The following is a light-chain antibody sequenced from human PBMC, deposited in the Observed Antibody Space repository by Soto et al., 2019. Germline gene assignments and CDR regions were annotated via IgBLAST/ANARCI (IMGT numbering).Light chain of an antibody. CDR2: DVN. V-gene: IGLV2-8*01. CDR1: SSDVGAYIF. J-gene: IGLJ1*01. CDR3: VSFAGGTYV. Sequence: QSVLTQPPSASGAPGQSVTISCTGNSSDVGAYIFVSWYQQHPGKAPKLMVYDVNSRPPGVPDRFFGSKSGNTASLTVSGLEAEDDSDYYCVSFAGGTYVFGTGTKLTVL.